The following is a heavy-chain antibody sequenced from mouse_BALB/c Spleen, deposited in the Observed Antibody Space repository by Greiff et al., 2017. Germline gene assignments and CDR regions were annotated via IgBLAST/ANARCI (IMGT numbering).Heavy chain of an antibody. Sequence: VQLQQSGAELVKPGASVKFSCKASGYTFTSYYMYWVKQRPGQGLEWIGEINPSNGGTNFNEKFKSKATLTVDKSSSTAYMQLSSLTSEDSAVYYCTRYGYDGYLYYAMDYWGQGTSVTVSS. CDR1: GYTFTSYY. J-gene: IGHJ4*01. V-gene: IGHV1S81*02. D-gene: IGHD2-3*01. CDR3: TRYGYDGYLYYAMDY. CDR2: INPSNGGT.